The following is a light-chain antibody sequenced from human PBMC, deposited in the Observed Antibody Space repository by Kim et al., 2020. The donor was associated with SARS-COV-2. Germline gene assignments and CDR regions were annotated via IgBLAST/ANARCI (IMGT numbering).Light chain of an antibody. V-gene: IGKV1-5*01. CDR3: QQYRDYGTST. CDR1: QSIDRW. Sequence: SVGDRVTIPCRASQSIDRWLAWYQQNPGEAPKLLIYAASALETGVPSRFSGGRSGTEFTLTISSLQPDDFATYYCQQYRDYGTSTFGQGTKVDIK. CDR2: AAS. J-gene: IGKJ1*01.